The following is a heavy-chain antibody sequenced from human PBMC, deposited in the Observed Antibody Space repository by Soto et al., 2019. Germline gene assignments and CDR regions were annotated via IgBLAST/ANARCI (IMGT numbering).Heavy chain of an antibody. J-gene: IGHJ5*02. V-gene: IGHV3-30-3*01. CDR2: ISYDGVNK. CDR3: AREGGHCRSTSCRYGLNWFDP. Sequence: QVQLVESGGGVVQPGRSLRLSCAASGFTFSSYAMHWVRQAPGKGLEWVAVISYDGVNKYYADSVKGRFTISRDNSKNTLYLQMNSLRAEDTAMFNCAREGGHCRSTSCRYGLNWFDPWGQGTLVTVSS. CDR1: GFTFSSYA. D-gene: IGHD2-2*01.